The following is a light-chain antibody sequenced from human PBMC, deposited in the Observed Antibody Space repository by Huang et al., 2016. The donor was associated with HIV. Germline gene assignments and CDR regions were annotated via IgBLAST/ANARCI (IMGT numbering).Light chain of an antibody. CDR1: QTVYSN. V-gene: IGKV3D-15*01. CDR2: GAS. J-gene: IGKJ2*01. CDR3: QQSNNWPPYT. Sequence: EIVMTQSPATLSVSPGERATLSCRASQTVYSNLAWYQQKPGQAPRLLFYGASPRATGIPARFSGSGSGTEFTLTISSLQSEDFAVYYCQQSNNWPPYTFGQGTKLEIK.